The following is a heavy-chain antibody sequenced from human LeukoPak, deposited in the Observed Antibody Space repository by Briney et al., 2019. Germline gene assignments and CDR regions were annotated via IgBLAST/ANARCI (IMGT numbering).Heavy chain of an antibody. CDR3: ARERGRWDFDY. Sequence: PSETLSLTCAVYGGSFSGYYWSWIRQPPGKGLEWIGEINHSGSTNYNPSLKSRVTISVDTSKNQFSLELSSVTAADTAVYYCARERGRWDFDYWGQGTLVTVSS. CDR1: GGSFSGYY. V-gene: IGHV4-34*01. J-gene: IGHJ4*02. D-gene: IGHD1-26*01. CDR2: INHSGST.